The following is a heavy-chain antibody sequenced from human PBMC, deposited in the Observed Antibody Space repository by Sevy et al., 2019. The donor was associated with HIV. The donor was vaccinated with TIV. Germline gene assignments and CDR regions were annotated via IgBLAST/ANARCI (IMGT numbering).Heavy chain of an antibody. J-gene: IGHJ3*02. V-gene: IGHV3-74*01. CDR1: GFTFGNYW. CDR2: INNDGSNT. CDR3: GREMISMVPGVPDAFDI. Sequence: GGSLRLSCAASGFTFGNYWMHWVRQAPGKGLVWISRINNDGSNTNYADSVKGRFTTSRENAKNTLYLKMNSLRAEETAVYYCGREMISMVPGVPDAFDIWGQGTMVTVSS. D-gene: IGHD3-10*01.